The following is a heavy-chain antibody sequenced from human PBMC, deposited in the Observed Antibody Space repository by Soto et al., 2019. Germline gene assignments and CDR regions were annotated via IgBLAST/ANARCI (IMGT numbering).Heavy chain of an antibody. V-gene: IGHV1-69*12. Sequence: QVQLVQSGAEVKKPGSSVKVSCKASGGTFSSYAISWVRQAPGQGLEWMGGIIPIFGTANYAQKFQGRGTITADESTSTAYMELSSLRSEDTAVYYCARGKYQLLMYYFDYWGQGTLVTVSS. CDR3: ARGKYQLLMYYFDY. D-gene: IGHD2-2*01. CDR2: IIPIFGTA. CDR1: GGTFSSYA. J-gene: IGHJ4*02.